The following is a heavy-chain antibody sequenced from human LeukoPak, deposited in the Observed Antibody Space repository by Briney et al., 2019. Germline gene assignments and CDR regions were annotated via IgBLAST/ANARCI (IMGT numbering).Heavy chain of an antibody. D-gene: IGHD3-3*02. CDR1: GGSISPYY. Sequence: SSETLSLTCTVSGGSISPYYWSWIRQPPGKGLEWIGYIYYSGSTNYNPSLKSRVTISVDTSKNQFSLKLSSVTAADTAVYYCTRAFYPGYYSYMAVWGKGTTVTVSS. CDR3: TRAFYPGYYSYMAV. V-gene: IGHV4-59*01. CDR2: IYYSGST. J-gene: IGHJ6*03.